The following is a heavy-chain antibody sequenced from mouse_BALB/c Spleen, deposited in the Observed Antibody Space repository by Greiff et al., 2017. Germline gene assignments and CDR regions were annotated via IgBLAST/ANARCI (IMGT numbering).Heavy chain of an antibody. CDR2: ISYSGST. CDR1: GYSITSDYA. V-gene: IGHV3-2*02. J-gene: IGHJ4*01. Sequence: EVKVEESGPGLVKPSQSLSLTCTVTGYSITSDYAWNWIRQFPGNKLEWMGYISYSGSTSYNPSLKSRISITRDTSKNQFFLQLNSVTTEDTATYYCARTEDYGYPYAMDYWGQGTSVTVSS. CDR3: ARTEDYGYPYAMDY. D-gene: IGHD2-2*01.